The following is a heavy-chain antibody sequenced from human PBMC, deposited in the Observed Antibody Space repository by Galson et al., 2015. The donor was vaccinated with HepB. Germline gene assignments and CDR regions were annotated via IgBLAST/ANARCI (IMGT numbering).Heavy chain of an antibody. CDR2: INPNSGGT. J-gene: IGHJ4*02. V-gene: IGHV1-2*02. CDR1: GYTFTGYY. D-gene: IGHD1-20*01. CDR3: ARDLQYNWNVKWYGY. Sequence: SVKVSCKASGYTFTGYYMHWVRQAPGQGLEWMGWINPNSGGTNYAQKFQGRVTMTRDTSISTAYMELSRLRSDDTAVYYCARDLQYNWNVKWYGYWGQGTLVTVSS.